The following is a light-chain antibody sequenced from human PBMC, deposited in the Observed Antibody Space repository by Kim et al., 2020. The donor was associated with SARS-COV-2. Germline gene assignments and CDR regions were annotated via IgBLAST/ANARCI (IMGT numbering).Light chain of an antibody. CDR3: QQYNIWRT. J-gene: IGKJ1*01. V-gene: IGKV3-15*01. Sequence: EIVMTQSPATLSVSPGERATLSCRASQSVSKLAWYQQRPGQAPRLLIYGASTRATGIPARFSGSGSGTEFTLTISSLQSEDFAVYYCQQYNIWRTFGQGSKVDNK. CDR1: QSVSK. CDR2: GAS.